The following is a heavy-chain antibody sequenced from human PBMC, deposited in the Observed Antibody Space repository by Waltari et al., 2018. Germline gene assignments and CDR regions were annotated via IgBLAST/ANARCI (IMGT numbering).Heavy chain of an antibody. V-gene: IGHV4-59*01. D-gene: IGHD3-16*01. CDR2: IYYSGST. Sequence: QVQLQESGPGLVKPSETLSLTCTVSGGSISSYYWSWIRQPPGKGLEWIGYIYYSGSTNYSPSLKSRVTISVDTSKNQFSLKLSSVTAADTAVYYCARVPSFHYYYYMDVWGKGTTVTVSS. J-gene: IGHJ6*03. CDR1: GGSISSYY. CDR3: ARVPSFHYYYYMDV.